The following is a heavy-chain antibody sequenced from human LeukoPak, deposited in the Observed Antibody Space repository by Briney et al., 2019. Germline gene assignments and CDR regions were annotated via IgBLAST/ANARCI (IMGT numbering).Heavy chain of an antibody. CDR3: ARGGPYYYDSGTYYAFDY. V-gene: IGHV4-38-2*02. D-gene: IGHD3-10*01. CDR1: GYSISSGYY. CDR2: IYHSGST. J-gene: IGHJ4*02. Sequence: PSETLSLTCSVSGYSISSGYYWGWIRQPPGKGLEWIGSIYHSGSTYNNPSLKSRVTISVDTSKNQFFLKLKSVTAADTAVYYCARGGPYYYDSGTYYAFDYWGQGTLVTVSS.